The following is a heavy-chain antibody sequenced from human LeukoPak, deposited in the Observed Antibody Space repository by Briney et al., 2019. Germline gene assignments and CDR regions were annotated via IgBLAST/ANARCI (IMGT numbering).Heavy chain of an antibody. CDR2: ISGSGGST. CDR1: GFTFSSYA. V-gene: IGHV3-23*01. CDR3: ARDQPRAIIAVAWGGWFDP. Sequence: GGSLRLSCAASGFTFSSYAMSWVRQAPGKGLEWVSAISGSGGSTYYADSVKGRFTISRDNSKNTLYLQMNSLRVEDTAVYYCARDQPRAIIAVAWGGWFDPWGQGTLVTVSS. J-gene: IGHJ5*02. D-gene: IGHD6-19*01.